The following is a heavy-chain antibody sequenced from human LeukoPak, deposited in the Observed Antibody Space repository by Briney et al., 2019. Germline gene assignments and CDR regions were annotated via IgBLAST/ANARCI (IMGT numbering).Heavy chain of an antibody. V-gene: IGHV1-69*01. CDR2: IIPIFGTA. CDR1: GGTFSSYA. CDR3: ARDYGGNPGSPWFDP. J-gene: IGHJ5*02. D-gene: IGHD4-23*01. Sequence: GASVKVSCKASGGTFSSYAISWVRQAPGQGLEWMGGIIPIFGTANYAQNFQGRVTITADESTSTAYMELSSLRSEDTAVYYCARDYGGNPGSPWFDPWGQGTLVTVSS.